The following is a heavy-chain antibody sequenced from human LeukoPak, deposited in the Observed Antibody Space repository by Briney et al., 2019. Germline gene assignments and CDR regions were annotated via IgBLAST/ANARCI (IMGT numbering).Heavy chain of an antibody. D-gene: IGHD3-9*01. CDR2: ISSSSSYI. V-gene: IGHV3-21*01. Sequence: GGSLRLSCAASGFTFNRYWMHWVRQAPGKGLEWVSSISSSSSYIYYADSVKGRFTISRDNAKNSLYLQMNSLRAEDTAVYYCARDYDILTGYSSPDYYYGMDVWGQGTTVTVSS. CDR3: ARDYDILTGYSSPDYYYGMDV. J-gene: IGHJ6*02. CDR1: GFTFNRYW.